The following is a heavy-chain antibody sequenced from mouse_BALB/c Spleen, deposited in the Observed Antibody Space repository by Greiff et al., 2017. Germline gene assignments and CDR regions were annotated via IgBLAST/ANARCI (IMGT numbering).Heavy chain of an antibody. Sequence: EVQGVESGGGLVKPGGSLKLSCAASGFAFSSYDMSWVRQTPEKRLEWVAYISSGGGSTYYPDTVKGRFTISRDNAKNTLYLQMSSLKSEDTAMYYCARHARYYYGSSYYAMDYWGQGTSVTVSS. J-gene: IGHJ4*01. V-gene: IGHV5-12-1*01. CDR2: ISSGGGST. CDR3: ARHARYYYGSSYYAMDY. CDR1: GFAFSSYD. D-gene: IGHD1-1*01.